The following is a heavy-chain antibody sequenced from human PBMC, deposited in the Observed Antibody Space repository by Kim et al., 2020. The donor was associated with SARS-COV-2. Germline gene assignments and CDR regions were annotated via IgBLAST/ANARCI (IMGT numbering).Heavy chain of an antibody. J-gene: IGHJ4*02. CDR1: GFTFSSYA. D-gene: IGHD3-9*01. CDR3: ARGTSLYSSDILTGYLRWKWLGRLFDC. CDR2: ISGSGGST. V-gene: IGHV3-23*01. Sequence: GGSLRLSCAASGFTFSSYAMSWVRQAPGKGLEWVSAISGSGGSTYYADSVKGRFTISRDNSKNTRYLQMNSLRAEDTAGYYCARGTSLYSSDILTGYLRWKWLGRLFDCWGQGTLVTVSS.